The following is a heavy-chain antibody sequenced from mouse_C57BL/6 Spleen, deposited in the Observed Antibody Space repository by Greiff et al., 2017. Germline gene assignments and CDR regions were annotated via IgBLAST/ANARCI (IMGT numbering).Heavy chain of an antibody. V-gene: IGHV1-47*01. CDR3: EIITTVVAYYFDY. D-gene: IGHD1-1*02. CDR2: FHPYNDDT. J-gene: IGHJ2*01. CDR1: GYTFTTYP. Sequence: VQLQQSGAELVKPGASVKLSCKASGYTFTTYPIEWMKQHHGKSLEWIGNFHPYNDDTKYNEKVKGKATLTVEKSSSTVYLELSRLTSDDADVYDCEIITTVVAYYFDYWGQGTTLTVSA.